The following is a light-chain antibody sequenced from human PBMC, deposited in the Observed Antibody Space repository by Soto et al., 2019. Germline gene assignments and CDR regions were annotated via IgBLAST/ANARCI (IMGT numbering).Light chain of an antibody. V-gene: IGKV3-11*01. CDR3: QQRSSWPLT. J-gene: IGKJ4*01. CDR2: DAS. Sequence: EIVLTQSPATLALSPGERATLSCRASQSVSSFLAWYQQKPGQAPRLLIYDASKRATGISARFSCSGSGTDFTLTISSLEPEDFEVYYCQQRSSWPLTFGGGTKVEIK. CDR1: QSVSSF.